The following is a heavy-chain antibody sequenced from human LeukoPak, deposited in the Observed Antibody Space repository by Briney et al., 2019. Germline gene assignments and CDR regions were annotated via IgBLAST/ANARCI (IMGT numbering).Heavy chain of an antibody. D-gene: IGHD1-26*01. CDR3: ARASSGGELLT. J-gene: IGHJ5*02. CDR2: ISAYNGNT. CDR1: GYTFTSYG. Sequence: ASVKVSCKASGYTFTSYGISWVRQAPGQGLGWMGWISAYNGNTNYAPSVQGRVTMTTDTSTSTAYMELRSLRSDDTALYYCARASSGGELLTWGQGTLVIVSS. V-gene: IGHV1-18*01.